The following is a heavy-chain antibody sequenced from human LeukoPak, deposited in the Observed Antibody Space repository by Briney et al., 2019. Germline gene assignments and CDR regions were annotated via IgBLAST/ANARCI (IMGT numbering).Heavy chain of an antibody. CDR2: ISSSSSTI. CDR3: ARGTFFQQLAPMDV. D-gene: IGHD6-6*01. V-gene: IGHV3-48*01. J-gene: IGHJ6*04. Sequence: PGGSLRLSCAASGITFSSYSMNWVRQAPGKGLEWVSYISSSSSTIYYADSVKGRFTISRDNAKNSLYLQMNSLRAEDTAVYYCARGTFFQQLAPMDVWGKGTTVTVSS. CDR1: GITFSSYS.